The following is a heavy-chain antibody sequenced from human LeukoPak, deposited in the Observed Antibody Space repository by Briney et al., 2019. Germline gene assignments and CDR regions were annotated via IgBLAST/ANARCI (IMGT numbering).Heavy chain of an antibody. CDR3: ARDRYCSSTSCQYYYDSSGYPGDAFDI. D-gene: IGHD3-22*01. Sequence: GGSLRLSCAASGFTVSSNYMSWVRQAPGKGLVWVSRINTDGSSTSYADSVKGRFTISRDNAKNTLYLQMNSLRAEDTAVYYCARDRYCSSTSCQYYYDSSGYPGDAFDIWGQGTMVTVSS. J-gene: IGHJ3*02. CDR2: INTDGSST. V-gene: IGHV3-74*01. CDR1: GFTVSSNY.